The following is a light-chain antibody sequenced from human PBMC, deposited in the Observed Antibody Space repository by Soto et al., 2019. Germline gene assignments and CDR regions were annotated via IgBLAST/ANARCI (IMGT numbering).Light chain of an antibody. V-gene: IGLV2-14*03. CDR2: DVS. CDR3: NSYTSSATLV. Sequence: QSALTQPASVSGSPGQSITISCTGTSSDVGGYDYVSWYQQHPGNAPKLIIYDVSSRPSGVSNRFSGSKSGSTASLTISGLQAEDEDDYYCNSYTSSATLVFGGGTKLTVL. CDR1: SSDVGGYDY. J-gene: IGLJ2*01.